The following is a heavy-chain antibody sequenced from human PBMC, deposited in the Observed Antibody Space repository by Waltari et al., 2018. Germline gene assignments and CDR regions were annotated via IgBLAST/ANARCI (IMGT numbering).Heavy chain of an antibody. J-gene: IGHJ5*02. CDR2: IRSKANSYAT. D-gene: IGHD1-1*01. Sequence: EVQLVESGGGLVQPGGSLKLSCAASGFTFSGSAMHWVRQASGKGLEWVGRIRSKANSYATAYAAAVKGRFTISRDDSKNTAYLQMNSLKTEDTAVYYCMGTTGTNWFDPWGQGTLVTVSS. V-gene: IGHV3-73*01. CDR3: MGTTGTNWFDP. CDR1: GFTFSGSA.